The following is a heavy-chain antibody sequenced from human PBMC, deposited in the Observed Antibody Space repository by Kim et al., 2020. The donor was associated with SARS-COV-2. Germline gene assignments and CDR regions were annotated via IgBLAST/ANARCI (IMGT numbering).Heavy chain of an antibody. CDR3: ARSITMIVGGFDY. V-gene: IGHV5-51*01. D-gene: IGHD3-22*01. J-gene: IGHJ4*02. Sequence: YRPSFQGQVTISADKSISTAYLQWSSLKASDTAMYYCARSITMIVGGFDYWGQGTLVTVSS.